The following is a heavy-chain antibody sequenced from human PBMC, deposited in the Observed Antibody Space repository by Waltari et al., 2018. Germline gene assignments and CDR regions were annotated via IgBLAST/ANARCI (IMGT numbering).Heavy chain of an antibody. J-gene: IGHJ4*02. V-gene: IGHV4-61*09. CDR1: GGSISSGSYY. Sequence: QVQLQESGPGLVKPSQTLSLTCTVSGGSISSGSYYWSWIRPPAGKGLEWIGYIYTSGSTNYNPSLKSRVTISVDTSKNQFSLKLGSVTAADTAVYYCARDRGGGSYFRRYFDYWGQGTLVTVSS. CDR2: IYTSGST. D-gene: IGHD1-26*01. CDR3: ARDRGGGSYFRRYFDY.